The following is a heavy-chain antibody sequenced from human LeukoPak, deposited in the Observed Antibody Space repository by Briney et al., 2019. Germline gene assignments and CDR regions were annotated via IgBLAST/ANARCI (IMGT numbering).Heavy chain of an antibody. J-gene: IGHJ5*02. CDR1: GGSFSGYY. Sequence: SETLSLTCAVYGGSFSGYYWSWIRQPPGKGLEWIGEINHSGSTNYNPSLKSRVTISVDTSKNQFSLKLSSVTAADTAVYYCTRFWSGYHTGINGYNWFDPWGQGTLVTVSS. CDR3: TRFWSGYHTGINGYNWFDP. V-gene: IGHV4-34*01. CDR2: INHSGST. D-gene: IGHD3-3*01.